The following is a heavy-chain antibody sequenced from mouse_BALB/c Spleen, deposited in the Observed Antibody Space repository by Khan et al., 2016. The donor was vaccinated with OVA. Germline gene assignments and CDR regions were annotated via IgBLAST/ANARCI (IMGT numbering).Heavy chain of an antibody. D-gene: IGHD1-2*01. V-gene: IGHV5-12-2*01. CDR2: ITNGGGNT. Sequence: EVMLVESGGGLVQPGGSLKLSCAASGFTFSSNTMSWVRQTPEKRLEWVAYITNGGGNTYYPDTVKGRFTISRDNAKNTLYLQLSSLKSEDTAMYYCARIPTVITTALDYWGQGTSVTVSS. J-gene: IGHJ4*01. CDR1: GFTFSSNT. CDR3: ARIPTVITTALDY.